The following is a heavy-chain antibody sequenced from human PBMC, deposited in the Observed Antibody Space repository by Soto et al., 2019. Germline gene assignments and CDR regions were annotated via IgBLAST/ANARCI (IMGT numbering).Heavy chain of an antibody. V-gene: IGHV4-61*01. CDR2: VYHTGDT. J-gene: IGHJ5*02. CDR3: AREIVTAGGNNYFDP. Sequence: PSETLSLTCSVSGGSVRSGNHFWNWIRQPPGRGLEWIGNVYHTGDTNFNPSLQSRVTFSVDKSNNQFSLRLTSVTAADTAVYFCAREIVTAGGNNYFDPWGPGTLVTVSS. D-gene: IGHD2-21*02. CDR1: GGSVRSGNHF.